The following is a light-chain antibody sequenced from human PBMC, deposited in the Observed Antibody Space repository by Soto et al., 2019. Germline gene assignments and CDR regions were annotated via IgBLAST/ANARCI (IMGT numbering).Light chain of an antibody. V-gene: IGKV3-20*01. Sequence: EIVLTQSPGTLSLSPGERATLSCRASQSVSSTYLIWYQQKPGQAPRLLIYGASTRATGIPARFSGSGSGTEFTLTISSLQSEDFATYYCQQYNSYSFGQGTKVDIK. CDR2: GAS. CDR1: QSVSSTY. J-gene: IGKJ1*01. CDR3: QQYNSYS.